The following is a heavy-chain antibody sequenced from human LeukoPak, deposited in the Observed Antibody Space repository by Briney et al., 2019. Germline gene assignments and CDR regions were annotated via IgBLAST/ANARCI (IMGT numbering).Heavy chain of an antibody. Sequence: GGSLRLSCAASGFTFSSYAMSWVRQAPGKGLEWVSAISGSGGSTYYADSVKGRFTISRDNSKNTLYLQMNSLRAEDTAVYYCARGVSSTSWEFDYWGQGTLVTVSS. CDR3: ARGVSSTSWEFDY. CDR1: GFTFSSYA. V-gene: IGHV3-23*01. D-gene: IGHD2-2*01. J-gene: IGHJ4*02. CDR2: ISGSGGST.